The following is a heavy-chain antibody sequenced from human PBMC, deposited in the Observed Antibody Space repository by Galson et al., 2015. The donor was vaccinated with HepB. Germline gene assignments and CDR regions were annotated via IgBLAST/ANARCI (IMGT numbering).Heavy chain of an antibody. V-gene: IGHV5-51*01. CDR1: GYSFTSYW. CDR3: ARGSSGTTHFDY. Sequence: SGAEVKKPGESLRISCKGSGYSFTSYWISWVRQMPGKGLEWMGIIYPGDAYLRYSPSFEGQVTISADKSIRTAYLQSSSLKASDTAMYYCARGSSGTTHFDYWGQGTLVSVSS. J-gene: IGHJ4*02. D-gene: IGHD1-26*01. CDR2: IYPGDAYL.